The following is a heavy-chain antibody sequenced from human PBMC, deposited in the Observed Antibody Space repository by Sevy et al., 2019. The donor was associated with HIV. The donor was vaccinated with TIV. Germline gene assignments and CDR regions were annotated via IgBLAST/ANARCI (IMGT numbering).Heavy chain of an antibody. CDR2: INPTSGGT. CDR3: VRVPAAAGTRGYFDY. CDR1: GYSFSGYN. D-gene: IGHD6-13*01. J-gene: IGHJ4*02. V-gene: IGHV1-2*06. Sequence: ASVKVSCKTSGYSFSGYNMHWLRQAPGQGLEWMGRINPTSGGTKFAEMFQGRVTMTRDMSISTAYMELSSLRSDDTAVYYCVRVPAAAGTRGYFDYWGQGTLVTVSS.